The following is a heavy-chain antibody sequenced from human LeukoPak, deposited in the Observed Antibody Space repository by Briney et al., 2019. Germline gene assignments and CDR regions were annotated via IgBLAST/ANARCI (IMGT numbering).Heavy chain of an antibody. CDR2: IYYSGST. V-gene: IGHV4-39*07. J-gene: IGHJ4*02. CDR3: ASLPYYYDSTPYGDY. CDR1: GGSISSSSYY. D-gene: IGHD3-22*01. Sequence: SETLSLTCTVSGGSISSSSYYWGWIRQPPGKGLEWIGSIYYSGSTYYNPSLKSRVTISVDTSKNQFSLKLSSVTAADTAVYYCASLPYYYDSTPYGDYWGQGTLVTVSS.